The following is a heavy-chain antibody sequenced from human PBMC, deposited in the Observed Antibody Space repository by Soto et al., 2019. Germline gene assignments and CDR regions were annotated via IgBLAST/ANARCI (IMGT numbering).Heavy chain of an antibody. CDR3: ATAGSSSWTNWFDP. Sequence: LRLSCAASGFTFSSYGMHWVRQAPGKGLEWVAVISYDGSNKYYADSVKGRFTISRDNSKNTLYLQMNSLRAEDTAVYYCATAGSSSWTNWFDPWGQGTLVTVSS. D-gene: IGHD6-13*01. J-gene: IGHJ5*02. V-gene: IGHV3-30*03. CDR2: ISYDGSNK. CDR1: GFTFSSYG.